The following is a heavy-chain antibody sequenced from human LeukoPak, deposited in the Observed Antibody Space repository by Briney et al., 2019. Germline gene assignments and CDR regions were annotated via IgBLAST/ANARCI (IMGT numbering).Heavy chain of an antibody. D-gene: IGHD6-25*01. CDR2: IIPIFGTA. V-gene: IGHV1-69*05. J-gene: IGHJ3*02. Sequence: ASVKVSCKASGGTFSSYAISWVRQAPGQGLEWMGGIIPIFGTANYAQKFQGRVTITTDESTSTAYMELSSLRSEDTAVYYCARYGFSSVWQGGWHAFDIWGHGTMVTVSS. CDR1: GGTFSSYA. CDR3: ARYGFSSVWQGGWHAFDI.